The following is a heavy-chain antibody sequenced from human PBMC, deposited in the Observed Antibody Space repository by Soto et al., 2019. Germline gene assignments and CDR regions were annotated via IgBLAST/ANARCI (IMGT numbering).Heavy chain of an antibody. CDR1: GFTFSSYA. V-gene: IGHV3-23*01. CDR2: ISGSGGST. CDR3: AKGGAGYDILAFFDY. J-gene: IGHJ4*02. Sequence: GGSLRLSCAASGFTFSSYAMSWVRQAPGKGLEWVSAISGSGGSTYYAGSVKGRITISRNNSKNKLYLQMNSLRAEDTAVYYCAKGGAGYDILAFFDYWGQGTLVTVSS. D-gene: IGHD3-9*01.